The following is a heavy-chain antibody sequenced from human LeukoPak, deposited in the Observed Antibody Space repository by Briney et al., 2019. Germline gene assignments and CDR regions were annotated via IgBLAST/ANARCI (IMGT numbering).Heavy chain of an antibody. V-gene: IGHV4-34*01. D-gene: IGHD3-22*01. J-gene: IGHJ3*02. CDR2: VNHSGST. Sequence: PSETLSLTCAVYGGSFSGNYWSWTRQPPGKGLEWIGEVNHSGSTNYNPSLKSRVTMSIDTSKNQFSLNLKSVTAADTAVYYCASDTYYYDSSGPRAFDIWGQGTMVTVSS. CDR1: GGSFSGNY. CDR3: ASDTYYYDSSGPRAFDI.